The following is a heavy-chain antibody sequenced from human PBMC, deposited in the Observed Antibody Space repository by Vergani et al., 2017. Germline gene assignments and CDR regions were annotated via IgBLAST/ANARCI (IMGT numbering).Heavy chain of an antibody. Sequence: EVQLLESGGGLVQPGGSLRLSCAASGFTFYNYAMTWVRQAPGKGLEWVAGISGSVGNTYYADSVRGRFTISRDNSKATVSLQMNSLRAEDTAVYYCATGGYCSGGRCYRYFEFWGQGTLVTVSS. CDR2: ISGSVGNT. D-gene: IGHD2-15*01. J-gene: IGHJ4*02. V-gene: IGHV3-23*01. CDR3: ATGGYCSGGRCYRYFEF. CDR1: GFTFYNYA.